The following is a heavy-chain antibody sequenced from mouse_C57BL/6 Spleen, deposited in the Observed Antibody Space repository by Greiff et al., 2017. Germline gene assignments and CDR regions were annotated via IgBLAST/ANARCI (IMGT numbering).Heavy chain of an antibody. CDR1: GYAFTDYL. CDR2: INPGSGGT. D-gene: IGHD1-1*01. CDR3: AREGCYGSSPFAY. V-gene: IGHV1-54*01. Sequence: VQLQQSGAELVRPGTSVKVSCKASGYAFTDYLIEWVKQRPGQGLEWIGVINPGSGGTNYNEKLKGKATLTADKSTSTAYMQLSSLTSEDSAVYFCAREGCYGSSPFAYWGQGTLVTVSA. J-gene: IGHJ3*01.